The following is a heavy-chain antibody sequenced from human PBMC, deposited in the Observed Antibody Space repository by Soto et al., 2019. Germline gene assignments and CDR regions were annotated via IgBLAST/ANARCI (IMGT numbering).Heavy chain of an antibody. D-gene: IGHD1-7*01. V-gene: IGHV2-5*02. J-gene: IGHJ6*02. CDR1: GFSLSTSGVG. Sequence: QITLKESGPTLVKPTQTLTLTCTFSGFSLSTSGVGVGWIRQPPGKALEWLALIYWDDEKRYSPSLKSRLTITKDRSKNQVVLTMTNMDPVDTATYYCAHTKELAGDVWGQGTTVTVSS. CDR2: IYWDDEK. CDR3: AHTKELAGDV.